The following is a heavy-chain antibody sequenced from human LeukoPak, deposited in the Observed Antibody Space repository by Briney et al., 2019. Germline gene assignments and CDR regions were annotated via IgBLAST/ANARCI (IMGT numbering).Heavy chain of an antibody. D-gene: IGHD6-19*01. CDR1: GFTFDDYG. V-gene: IGHV3-20*04. Sequence: PGGSLRLSCGDSGFTFDDYGMSWVRHAPGKGLEWVSGINWNGGSTGCADSVKGRLTISRDNATNSLYLQMNSLRADDTASYYCARWLVGTVAGKNYFDYWGQGTLVTVSS. CDR2: INWNGGST. CDR3: ARWLVGTVAGKNYFDY. J-gene: IGHJ4*02.